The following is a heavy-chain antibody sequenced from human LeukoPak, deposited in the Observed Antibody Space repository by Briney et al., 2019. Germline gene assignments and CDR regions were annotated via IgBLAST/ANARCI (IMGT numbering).Heavy chain of an antibody. CDR3: ARDRSKWIQLWHDFDY. V-gene: IGHV3-33*01. Sequence: GGSLRLSCAASGFTFSSYGMHWVRQAPGKGLEWVAVIWYGGSNKYYADSVKGRFTISRDNSKNTLYLQMNSLRAEDTAVYYCARDRSKWIQLWHDFDYWGQGTLVTVSS. CDR1: GFTFSSYG. D-gene: IGHD5-18*01. J-gene: IGHJ4*02. CDR2: IWYGGSNK.